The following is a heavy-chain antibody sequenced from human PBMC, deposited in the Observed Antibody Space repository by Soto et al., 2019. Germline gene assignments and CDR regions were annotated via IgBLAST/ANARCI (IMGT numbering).Heavy chain of an antibody. CDR3: ARALPRLVASRDGDY. V-gene: IGHV1-46*01. CDR2: INPSGGST. CDR1: GYTFTSYY. Sequence: GASVKVSCKASGYTFTSYYMYWVRQAPGQGLEWMGIINPSGGSTSYPEKFQGRVTVTRDTSTSTVYLELSSLRSEDTAVYYCARALPRLVASRDGDYWGQGTLVTVSS. J-gene: IGHJ4*02. D-gene: IGHD2-15*01.